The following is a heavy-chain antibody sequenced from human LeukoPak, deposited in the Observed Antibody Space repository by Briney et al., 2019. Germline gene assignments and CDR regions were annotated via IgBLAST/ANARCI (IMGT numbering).Heavy chain of an antibody. CDR3: TTYRRGHY. CDR1: GFTFSNAW. Sequence: PGGSLRLSCAASGFTFSNAWMNWVRQAPGKGLEWVGRIERKTDGGTTDYAAPVKGRFTISRDDSKNTLYLQMNSLKTEDTAVYYCTTYRRGHYWGRGTLVTVSS. D-gene: IGHD1-26*01. V-gene: IGHV3-15*04. CDR2: IERKTDGGTT. J-gene: IGHJ4*02.